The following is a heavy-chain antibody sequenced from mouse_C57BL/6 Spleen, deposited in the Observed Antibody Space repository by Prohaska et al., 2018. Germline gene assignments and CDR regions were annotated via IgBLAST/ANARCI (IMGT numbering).Heavy chain of an antibody. J-gene: IGHJ3*01. V-gene: IGHV8-12*01. CDR2: IYWDDDK. CDR3: ARGYGSLAY. CDR1: GFSLSTSGMG. D-gene: IGHD1-1*01. Sequence: QVTLKESGPGILQSSQTLSLTCSFSGFSLSTSGMGVSWIRQPSGKGLEWLAHIYWDDDKRYNPSLKSRLTISKDTSRNQVFLKITSVDTADTATYYCARGYGSLAYWGQGTLVTVSA.